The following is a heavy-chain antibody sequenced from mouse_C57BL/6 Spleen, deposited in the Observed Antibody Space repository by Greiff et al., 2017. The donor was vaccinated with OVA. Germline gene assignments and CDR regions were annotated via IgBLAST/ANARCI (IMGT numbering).Heavy chain of an antibody. CDR1: GFTFSDYG. Sequence: DVKLVESGGGLVKPGGSLKLSCAASGFTFSDYGMHWVRQAPEKGLEWVAYISSGSSTIYYADTVKGRFTISRDNAKNTLFLQMTSLRSEDTAMYYCARKEVAERAYAMDYWGQGTSVTVSS. CDR2: ISSGSSTI. J-gene: IGHJ4*01. D-gene: IGHD1-1*01. V-gene: IGHV5-17*01. CDR3: ARKEVAERAYAMDY.